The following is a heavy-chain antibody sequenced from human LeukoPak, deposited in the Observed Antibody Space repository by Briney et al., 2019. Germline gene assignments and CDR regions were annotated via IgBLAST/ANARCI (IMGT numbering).Heavy chain of an antibody. V-gene: IGHV3-74*01. D-gene: IGHD3-10*01. J-gene: IGHJ4*02. CDR3: TTDTFGARDS. CDR1: GYTFSRYW. Sequence: GGSLRLSCAASGYTFSRYWMHWVRQSPGKGLVWVSRINEDGSSTSYAESVRGRFTISRDNAKNTLYLQMNILRAEDAAVYYCTTDTFGARDSWGQGTLVTVSS. CDR2: INEDGSST.